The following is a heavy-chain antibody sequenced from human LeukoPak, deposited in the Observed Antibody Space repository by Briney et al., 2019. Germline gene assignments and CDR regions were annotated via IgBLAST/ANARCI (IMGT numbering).Heavy chain of an antibody. CDR1: VFSFSTSA. CDR2: IWHDASHT. D-gene: IGHD5-18*01. J-gene: IGHJ4*02. CDR3: ARDTRRGYSYGYLDY. Sequence: GGSLRLSCAASVFSFSTSAMHWVRQAPGKGLEWVALIWHDASHTFYKDSVKGRLTISRDNSKNTLYLQMNSLRAEDTAVYYCARDTRRGYSYGYLDYWGQGTLVTVSS. V-gene: IGHV3-30*02.